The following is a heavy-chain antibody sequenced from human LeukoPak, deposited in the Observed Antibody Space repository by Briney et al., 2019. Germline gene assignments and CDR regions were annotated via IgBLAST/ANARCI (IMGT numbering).Heavy chain of an antibody. D-gene: IGHD2-2*01. Sequence: PGGSLRLSCAASGFIFSSYEMNWVRQAPGKGLEWVSHITTSGSTIYYADSVKGRFTISRDNAKNSVYLQMNSLRAEDTAVYYCARRYCSSSTCLLDYWGQGTLVTVSS. CDR1: GFIFSSYE. CDR3: ARRYCSSSTCLLDY. V-gene: IGHV3-48*03. CDR2: ITTSGSTI. J-gene: IGHJ4*02.